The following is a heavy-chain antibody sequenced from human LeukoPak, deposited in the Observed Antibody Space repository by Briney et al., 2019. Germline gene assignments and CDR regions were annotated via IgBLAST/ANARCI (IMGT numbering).Heavy chain of an antibody. D-gene: IGHD2-15*01. Sequence: PGGSLRLSCAASGFTFSSYAMSWVRQAPGKGLEWVSGISGTGGSTYCADSVKGRFTISRDNSKNTLYLQMNSLRAEDTAVYYCAKAGGIVVVVAATPDYWGQGTLVTVSS. CDR1: GFTFSSYA. CDR3: AKAGGIVVVVAATPDY. V-gene: IGHV3-23*01. J-gene: IGHJ4*02. CDR2: ISGTGGST.